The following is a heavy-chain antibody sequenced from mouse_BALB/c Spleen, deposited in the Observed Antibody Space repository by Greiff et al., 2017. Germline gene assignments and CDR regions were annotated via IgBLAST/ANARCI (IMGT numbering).Heavy chain of an antibody. D-gene: IGHD2-4*01. V-gene: IGHV1-4*01. CDR3: ASRGVYYDYEDY. Sequence: SGAELARPGASVKMSCKASGYTFTSYTMHWVKQRPGQGLEWIGYINPSSGYTNYNQKFKDKATLTADKSSSTAYMQLSSLTSEDSAVYYCASRGVYYDYEDYWGQGTTLTVSS. CDR2: INPSSGYT. J-gene: IGHJ2*01. CDR1: GYTFTSYT.